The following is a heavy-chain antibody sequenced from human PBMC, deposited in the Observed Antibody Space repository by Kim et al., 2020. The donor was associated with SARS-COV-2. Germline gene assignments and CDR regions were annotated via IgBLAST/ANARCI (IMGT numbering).Heavy chain of an antibody. D-gene: IGHD1-1*01. V-gene: IGHV3-23*01. J-gene: IGHJ4*02. Sequence: GGSLRLSCVASGFSFSRYAMHWVRQAPGKGLEWVSSIRGDSGSTNYEDSIKGRFTISRDNSKNTLYLQMNSLRGDDTAVYYCAKRGPSATSTGFDYWGQG. CDR3: AKRGPSATSTGFDY. CDR1: GFSFSRYA. CDR2: IRGDSGST.